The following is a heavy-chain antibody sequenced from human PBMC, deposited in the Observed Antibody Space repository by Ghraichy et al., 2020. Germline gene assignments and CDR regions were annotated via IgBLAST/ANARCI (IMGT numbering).Heavy chain of an antibody. D-gene: IGHD3-10*01. Sequence: GGSLRLSCAASGFTFSSYAMSWVRQAPGKGLEWVSAISGSGGSTYYADSVKGRFTISRDNSKNTLYLQMNSLRAEDPAVYYCGFGELLGDFDYWGQGTLVTVSS. V-gene: IGHV3-23*01. CDR1: GFTFSSYA. J-gene: IGHJ4*02. CDR2: ISGSGGST. CDR3: GFGELLGDFDY.